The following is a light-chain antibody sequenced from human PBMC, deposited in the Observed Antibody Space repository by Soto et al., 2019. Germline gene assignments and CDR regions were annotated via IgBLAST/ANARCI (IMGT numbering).Light chain of an antibody. Sequence: IELTQSPGTLSLSPGDRAALSCRASQSVSSSYLSWFQQKPGQAPRLLIYGASTRATGIPDRFSGYGSGTDFTLTISRLEPEDFAVYYCQLYGSSSWTFGQGTKVEIK. V-gene: IGKV3-20*01. J-gene: IGKJ1*01. CDR2: GAS. CDR1: QSVSSSY. CDR3: QLYGSSSWT.